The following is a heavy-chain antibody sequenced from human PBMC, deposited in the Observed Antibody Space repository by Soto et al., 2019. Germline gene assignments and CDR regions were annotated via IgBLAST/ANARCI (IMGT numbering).Heavy chain of an antibody. CDR1: GGSVSGSY. D-gene: IGHD6-19*01. CDR2: VYYTGST. V-gene: IGHV4-59*02. Sequence: LSLTCSVSGGSVSGSYWSWIRQSPGKGLEWLGYVYYTGSTNYSPSLRSRVSISVDTSKNEFSLRLSSVTAADTAVYFCARSVAVPGAHIDYWGQGTQVTVSS. CDR3: ARSVAVPGAHIDY. J-gene: IGHJ4*02.